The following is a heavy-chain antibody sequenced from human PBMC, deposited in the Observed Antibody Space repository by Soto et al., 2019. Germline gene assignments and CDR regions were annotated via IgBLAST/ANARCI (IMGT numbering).Heavy chain of an antibody. V-gene: IGHV1-69*01. D-gene: IGHD6-13*01. Sequence: QVQLVQSGAEVQKPRSSVKVSCKASGGTFSSYAISWVRQAPGQGLEWMGGIIPIFGTANYAQKFQGRVTITADESTSTADMQLSSLKCEDTDVYYCVIGKQQLDYYYCYGMDVWGQGTTVTVCS. J-gene: IGHJ6*02. CDR1: GGTFSSYA. CDR3: VIGKQQLDYYYCYGMDV. CDR2: IIPIFGTA.